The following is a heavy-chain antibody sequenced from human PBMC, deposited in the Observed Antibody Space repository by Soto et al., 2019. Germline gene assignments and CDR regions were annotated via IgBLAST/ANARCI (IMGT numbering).Heavy chain of an antibody. CDR2: ISSSSSYI. CDR1: GFTFSSYS. V-gene: IGHV3-21*01. Sequence: EVQLVESGGGLVQPGGSLRLSCAASGFTFSSYSMNWVRQAPGKGLEWVSSISSSSSYIYYADSVKGRFTISRDNAKNSLYLQMNSLRAEDTAVYYCAREGVATKPNYYYYYYMDVWGKGTTVTVSS. J-gene: IGHJ6*03. D-gene: IGHD5-12*01. CDR3: AREGVATKPNYYYYYYMDV.